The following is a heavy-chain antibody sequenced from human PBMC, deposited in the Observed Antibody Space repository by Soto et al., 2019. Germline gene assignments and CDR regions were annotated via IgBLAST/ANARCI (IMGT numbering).Heavy chain of an antibody. V-gene: IGHV1-18*01. Sequence: QVQLVQSRAEVKKPGASVKFSCKASGYTFTSYGSSWVRQAPGQGLEWMGWISAYYGNTNYAQKLKGRVTMTTDTPTRTAYMELGGLRSDDTGVYYCARLDDYGDYMANYWGQGTLVTVSS. J-gene: IGHJ4*02. CDR1: GYTFTSYG. D-gene: IGHD4-17*01. CDR2: ISAYYGNT. CDR3: ARLDDYGDYMANY.